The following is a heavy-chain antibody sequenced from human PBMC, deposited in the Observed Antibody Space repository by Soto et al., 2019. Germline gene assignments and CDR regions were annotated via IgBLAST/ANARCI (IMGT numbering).Heavy chain of an antibody. CDR1: GFTFSSYA. J-gene: IGHJ6*02. D-gene: IGHD2-15*01. V-gene: IGHV3-23*01. CDR3: AKDGGPANLYYYYGMDV. Sequence: GSLRLSCAASGFTFSSYAMSWVRQAPGKGLEWVSAISGSGGSTYYADSVKGRFTISRDNSKNTLYLQMNSLRAEDTAVYYCAKDGGPANLYYYYGMDVWGQGTTVTVSS. CDR2: ISGSGGST.